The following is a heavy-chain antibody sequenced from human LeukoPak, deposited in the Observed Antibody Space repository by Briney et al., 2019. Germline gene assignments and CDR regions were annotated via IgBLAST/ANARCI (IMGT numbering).Heavy chain of an antibody. J-gene: IGHJ5*02. D-gene: IGHD2-21*02. V-gene: IGHV3-53*01. CDR1: GFTVSSNY. Sequence: AGGSLRLSCAASGFTVSSNYMSWVRQAPGKGLEWVSVIYSGGSTYYADSVKGRFTISRDNSKNTLYLQMNSLRAEDTAVYYCAGLTLTVWFDPWGQGTLVTVSS. CDR3: AGLTLTVWFDP. CDR2: IYSGGST.